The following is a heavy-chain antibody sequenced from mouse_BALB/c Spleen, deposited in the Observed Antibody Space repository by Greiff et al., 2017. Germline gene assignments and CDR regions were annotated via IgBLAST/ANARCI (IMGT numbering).Heavy chain of an antibody. CDR3: ASRDYDYDGFAY. V-gene: IGHV5-6-5*01. CDR2: ISSGGST. CDR1: GFTFSSYA. D-gene: IGHD2-4*01. Sequence: DVQLVESGGGLVKPGGSLKLSCAASGFTFSSYAMSWVRQTPEKRLEWVASISSGGSTYYPDSVKGRFTISRDNARNILYLQMSSLRSEDTAMYYCASRDYDYDGFAYWGQGTLVTVSA. J-gene: IGHJ3*01.